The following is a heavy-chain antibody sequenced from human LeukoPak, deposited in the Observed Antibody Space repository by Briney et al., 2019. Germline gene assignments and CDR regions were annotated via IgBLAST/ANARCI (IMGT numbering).Heavy chain of an antibody. V-gene: IGHV3-48*04. Sequence: GGSLRLSCAASGFPFNRFTMNWVRQAPGKGLEWLSYITSSSPTIYYADSVKGRFTISRDNAKNSLFLQMNSLRVEDTAVYYCARGAGPNYFDYWGRGTLVAVSS. CDR3: ARGAGPNYFDY. CDR1: GFPFNRFT. J-gene: IGHJ4*02. CDR2: ITSSSPTI.